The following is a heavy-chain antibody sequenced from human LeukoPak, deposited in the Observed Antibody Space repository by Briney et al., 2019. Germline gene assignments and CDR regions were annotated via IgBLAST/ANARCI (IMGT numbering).Heavy chain of an antibody. V-gene: IGHV5-51*01. CDR2: IYPGDSDT. CDR1: GYSITTYW. J-gene: IGHJ4*02. CDR3: ARRDTRIAAAQLDY. Sequence: GEALKISCKGAGYSITTYWIAWVRQMPGKGLEWMVIIYPGDSDTRYSPSFQGQVTFSADKSISTAYLQWSSLKASDTAMYYCARRDTRIAAAQLDYWGQGTLVTVSS. D-gene: IGHD6-13*01.